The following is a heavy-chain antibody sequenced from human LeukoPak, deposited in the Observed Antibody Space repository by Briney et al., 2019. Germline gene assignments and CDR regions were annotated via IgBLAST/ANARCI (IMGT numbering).Heavy chain of an antibody. D-gene: IGHD2-21*02. CDR3: ARRVGPAIWRNWFDP. CDR2: ISSSSSYI. CDR1: GFTFSSYS. J-gene: IGHJ5*02. Sequence: GGSLRLSCAASGFTFSSYSMNWVRQAPGKGLEWVSFISSSSSYIYYADSVKGRFTISRDNAKNSLYLQMNSLRAEDTAVYYCARRVGPAIWRNWFDPWGQGTLVTVSS. V-gene: IGHV3-21*01.